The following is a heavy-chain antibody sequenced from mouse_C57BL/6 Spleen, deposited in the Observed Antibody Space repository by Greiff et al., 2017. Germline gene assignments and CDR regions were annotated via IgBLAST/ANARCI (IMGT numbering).Heavy chain of an antibody. Sequence: VQLKQSGPELVKPGASVKIPCKASGYTFTDYNMDWVKQSHGKSLEWIGDINPNNGGTIYNQKFKGKATLTVDKSSSTAYMELRSLTSEDTAVYYCARGSTVVATRAMDYWGQGTSVTVSS. CDR3: ARGSTVVATRAMDY. CDR1: GYTFTDYN. J-gene: IGHJ4*01. D-gene: IGHD1-1*01. CDR2: INPNNGGT. V-gene: IGHV1-18*01.